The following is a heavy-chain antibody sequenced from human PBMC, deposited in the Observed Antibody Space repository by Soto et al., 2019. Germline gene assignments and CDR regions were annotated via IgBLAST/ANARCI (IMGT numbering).Heavy chain of an antibody. CDR3: ITVFAHWYCGGDCLYYFDY. D-gene: IGHD2-21*01. Sequence: PGGSLRLSCAASGFTFSNAWMNWVRQAPGKGLEWVGRIKSKTDGGTTDYAAPVKGRFTISRDDSKNTLYLQMNSLKTEDTAVYYCITVFAHWYCGGDCLYYFDYRGQGTLVTVSS. CDR1: GFTFSNAW. J-gene: IGHJ4*02. V-gene: IGHV3-15*07. CDR2: IKSKTDGGTT.